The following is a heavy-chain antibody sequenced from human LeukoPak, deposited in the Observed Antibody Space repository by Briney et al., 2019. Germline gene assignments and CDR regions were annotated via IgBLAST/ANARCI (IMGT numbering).Heavy chain of an antibody. J-gene: IGHJ6*02. V-gene: IGHV1-69*13. Sequence: GASVTVSCKASGGTFSIYAISWVRQAPGQGLEWMGGIIPVFGTANYAQKFQGRVTITADESTSTAYMELSSLRSEDTAVYYCARVDTAMVSYYGMDVWGQGTTVTVSS. CDR1: GGTFSIYA. CDR3: ARVDTAMVSYYGMDV. D-gene: IGHD5-18*01. CDR2: IIPVFGTA.